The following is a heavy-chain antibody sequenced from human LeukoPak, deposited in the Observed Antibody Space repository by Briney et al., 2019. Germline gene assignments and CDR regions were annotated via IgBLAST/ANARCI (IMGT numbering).Heavy chain of an antibody. Sequence: GGSLRLSCATSGFTFSSYAMSWVRQAPGKGPEWVSTISGSGGSTYYADSVKGRFTISRDNSKNTLYLQMNSLRAEDTAVYYCAKVPGAPYYFDYWGQGTLVTVSS. CDR3: AKVPGAPYYFDY. J-gene: IGHJ4*02. D-gene: IGHD1-26*01. V-gene: IGHV3-23*01. CDR1: GFTFSSYA. CDR2: ISGSGGST.